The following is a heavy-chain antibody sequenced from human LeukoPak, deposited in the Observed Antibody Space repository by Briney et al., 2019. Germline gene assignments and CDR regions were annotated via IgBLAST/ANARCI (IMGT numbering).Heavy chain of an antibody. J-gene: IGHJ5*02. CDR3: ARLNNIVVVPAARGGFDP. V-gene: IGHV4-34*12. Sequence: SETLSLTCAVYGGSFSDYYWNWIRQPPGKGLEWIGQIIHSGSTSYNPSLKSRVTISVDTSKNQFSLKLSSVTAADTAVYYCARLNNIVVVPAARGGFDPWGQGTLVTVSS. D-gene: IGHD2-2*01. CDR1: GGSFSDYY. CDR2: IIHSGST.